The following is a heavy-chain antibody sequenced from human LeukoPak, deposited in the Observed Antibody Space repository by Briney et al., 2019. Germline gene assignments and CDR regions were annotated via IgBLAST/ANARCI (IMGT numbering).Heavy chain of an antibody. CDR2: INHSGST. V-gene: IGHV4-34*01. CDR3: ARGPYCSSTSCYRSYYYYGMDV. D-gene: IGHD2-2*01. CDR1: GGSFSGYH. J-gene: IGHJ6*02. Sequence: SETLSLTCAVYGGSFSGYHWSWIRQPPGKGLEWIGEINHSGSTNYNPSLKSRVTISVDTSKNQFSLKLSSVTAADTAVYYCARGPYCSSTSCYRSYYYYGMDVWGQGTTVTVSS.